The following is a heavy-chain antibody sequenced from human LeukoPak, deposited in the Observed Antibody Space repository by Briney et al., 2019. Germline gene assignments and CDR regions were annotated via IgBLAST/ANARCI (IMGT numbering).Heavy chain of an antibody. J-gene: IGHJ6*04. CDR3: AREIGYYFDNHSSRLRGRFDV. CDR2: VYYSGSA. V-gene: IGHV4-39*07. CDR1: GGSVGSGTYY. Sequence: PSETLSLTCTVSGGSVGSGTYYWSWIRQSPGKGLEWIGNVYYSGSAYYNPSLKCRVTMSVDTSKNQFSLKLSSVTAADTAVYYCAREIGYYFDNHSSRLRGRFDVWGTGTTVIVSS. D-gene: IGHD3-22*01.